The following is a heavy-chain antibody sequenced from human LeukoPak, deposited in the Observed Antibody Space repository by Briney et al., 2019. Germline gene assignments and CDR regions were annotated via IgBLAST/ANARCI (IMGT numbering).Heavy chain of an antibody. CDR2: ISAYNGNT. Sequence: ASVKVSCKASGYTFTSYDINWVRQATGQGLEWMGWISAYNGNTNYAQKLQGRVTMPTDTSTSTAYMELRSLRSDDTAVYYCARDRGELHLDYWGQGTLVTVSS. V-gene: IGHV1-18*01. J-gene: IGHJ4*02. D-gene: IGHD1-26*01. CDR3: ARDRGELHLDY. CDR1: GYTFTSYD.